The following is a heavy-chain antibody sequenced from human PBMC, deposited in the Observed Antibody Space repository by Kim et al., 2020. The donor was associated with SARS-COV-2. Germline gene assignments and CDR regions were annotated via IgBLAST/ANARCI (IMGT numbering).Heavy chain of an antibody. CDR2: MYPSGTT. Sequence: SETLSLTCAVSGASISSNNWGNWVRQPPGKGLEWIGEMYPSGTTNSNPSLKSRVTISLDTSKKQFSLKLNSLTAADTAVYYCARDLGSISGTTDWGQGT. D-gene: IGHD1-7*01. CDR3: ARDLGSISGTTD. V-gene: IGHV4-4*02. CDR1: GASISSNNW. J-gene: IGHJ4*02.